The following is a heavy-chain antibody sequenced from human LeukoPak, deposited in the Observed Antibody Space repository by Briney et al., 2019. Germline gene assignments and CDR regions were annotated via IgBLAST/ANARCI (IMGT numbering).Heavy chain of an antibody. CDR3: VGYSSGWYSYYYYGMDV. D-gene: IGHD6-19*01. CDR1: GLTFSSYA. Sequence: GGSLRLSCAASGLTFSSYAMSWVRQAPGKGLEWVSAISGSGGSTYYADSVKGRFTISRDNSKNTLYLQMNSLRAEDTAVYYCVGYSSGWYSYYYYGMDVWGQGTTVTVSS. J-gene: IGHJ6*02. V-gene: IGHV3-23*01. CDR2: ISGSGGST.